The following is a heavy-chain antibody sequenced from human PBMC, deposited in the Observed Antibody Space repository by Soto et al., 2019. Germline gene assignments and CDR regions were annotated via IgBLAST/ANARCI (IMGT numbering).Heavy chain of an antibody. D-gene: IGHD2-15*01. CDR1: GLTVSSNY. CDR2: IYSGGST. Sequence: EVQLVESGGGLIQPGGSLRLSCAASGLTVSSNYMSWVRQAPGKGLEWVSVIYSGGSTYYADSVKGRFTISRDNSKNTLYLKMNSLRAEDTAVYYCARDKDIVGGYYGMDVWGQGTTVTVSS. V-gene: IGHV3-53*01. CDR3: ARDKDIVGGYYGMDV. J-gene: IGHJ6*02.